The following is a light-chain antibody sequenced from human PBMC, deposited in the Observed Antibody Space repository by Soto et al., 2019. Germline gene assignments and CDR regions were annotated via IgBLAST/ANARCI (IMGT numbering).Light chain of an antibody. Sequence: LAPPAPVFWTSRESIALPFPGPSRAVGGYDYVSWYQQHPDKAPKLMIYEVTKRPSWVSNRFSGSKSGNTASLTISGLQPDYEADSSCSSHTTGTTRVFGRVTEVTV. CDR1: SRAVGGYDY. CDR2: EVT. V-gene: IGLV2-14*01. J-gene: IGLJ1*01. CDR3: SSHTTGTTRV.